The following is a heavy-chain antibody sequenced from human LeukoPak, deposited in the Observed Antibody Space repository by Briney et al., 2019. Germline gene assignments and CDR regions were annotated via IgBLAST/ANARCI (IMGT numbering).Heavy chain of an antibody. J-gene: IGHJ3*02. CDR3: ARHRTAKVADAFDI. Sequence: KTSETLSLTCAVYGGSFSGYYWGGIRQPPGKGLEWIGSIYYSATTFYNPSLKSRVTISGDTSKNQFSLNLSSVTAADTAVYYCARHRTAKVADAFDIWGQGTKVTVSS. CDR2: IYYSATT. V-gene: IGHV4-39*01. CDR1: GGSFSGYY. D-gene: IGHD5-18*01.